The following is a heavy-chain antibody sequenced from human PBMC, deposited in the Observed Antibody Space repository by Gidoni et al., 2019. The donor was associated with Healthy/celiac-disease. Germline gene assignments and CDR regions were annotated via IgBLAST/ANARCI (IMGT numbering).Heavy chain of an antibody. V-gene: IGHV2-26*01. CDR1: GFSLSNARMG. CDR2: IFSNDEK. Sequence: QVTLKESGPVLVQPTETRTLTCTVSGFSLSNARMGVSWIRQPPVKALEWLAHIFSNDEKSYSTSLKSRLTISKDTSKSQVVLTMTNMDPVDTATYDCARYNDYGDYVNYFDYWGQGTLVTVSS. D-gene: IGHD4-17*01. CDR3: ARYNDYGDYVNYFDY. J-gene: IGHJ4*02.